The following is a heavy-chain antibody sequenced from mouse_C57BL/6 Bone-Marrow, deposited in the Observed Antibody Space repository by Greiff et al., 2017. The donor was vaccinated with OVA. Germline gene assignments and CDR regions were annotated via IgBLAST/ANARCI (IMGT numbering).Heavy chain of an antibody. Sequence: QVQLQQPGAELVKPGASVKLSCKASGYTFTSYWMHWVKQRPGRGLEWIGRIDPNSGGTKYNEKFKSKATLTVDKPSITAYMQLSSRTSEDSAVYYCARCEYDYGDYWGQGTTLTVAS. CDR2: IDPNSGGT. D-gene: IGHD2-4*01. CDR3: ARCEYDYGDY. V-gene: IGHV1-72*01. J-gene: IGHJ2*01. CDR1: GYTFTSYW.